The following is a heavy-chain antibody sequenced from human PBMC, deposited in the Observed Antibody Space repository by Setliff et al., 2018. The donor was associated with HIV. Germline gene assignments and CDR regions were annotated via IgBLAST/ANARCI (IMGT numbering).Heavy chain of an antibody. V-gene: IGHV1-2*06. D-gene: IGHD3-10*01. CDR3: ARDFYDMGRWFGELRPFDY. J-gene: IGHJ4*02. Sequence: ASVKVSCKPSGYTFTDYYMHWVRQAPGQGLGWMGRINPNSGGTNYAQKFQGRVTMTTDTSTSTAYMELWSLRSDDTAVYYCARDFYDMGRWFGELRPFDYWGQGTLVTVSS. CDR2: INPNSGGT. CDR1: GYTFTDYY.